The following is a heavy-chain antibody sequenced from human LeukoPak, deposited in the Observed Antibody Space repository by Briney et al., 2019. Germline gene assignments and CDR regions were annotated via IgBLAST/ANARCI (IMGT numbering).Heavy chain of an antibody. CDR3: AKDLEYYYYMDV. CDR2: ISGSGGST. Sequence: GGSLRLSCAASGFTFSSYAMSWVRQAPGKGLEWVSAISGSGGSTYYADSVKGRFTTSRDNSKNTLYLQMNSLRAEDTAVYYCAKDLEYYYYMDVWGKGTTVTVSS. CDR1: GFTFSSYA. V-gene: IGHV3-23*01. J-gene: IGHJ6*03.